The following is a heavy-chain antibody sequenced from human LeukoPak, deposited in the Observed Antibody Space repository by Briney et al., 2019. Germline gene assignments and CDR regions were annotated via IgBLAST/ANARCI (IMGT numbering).Heavy chain of an antibody. V-gene: IGHV3-21*01. J-gene: IGHJ4*02. CDR1: GFTFISYS. CDR2: ISSSSSYI. CDR3: VRGFGGESHSGVFDL. Sequence: GGSLRLSCAASGFTFISYSMNWVRQAPGKGLEWVSSISSSSSYIYYADSVKGRFTISRDNAKNSLYLQMNSLRAEDTAVYYCVRGFGGESHSGVFDLWGQGALVTVSS. D-gene: IGHD3-9*01.